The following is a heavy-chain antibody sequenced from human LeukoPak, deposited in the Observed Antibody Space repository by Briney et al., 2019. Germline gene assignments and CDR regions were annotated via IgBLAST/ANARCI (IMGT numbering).Heavy chain of an antibody. J-gene: IGHJ4*02. CDR3: ARVMDSYGSFPDYFDY. V-gene: IGHV3-7*01. CDR1: GFTFSSYW. Sequence: GGSLRLSCAASGFTFSSYWMSWVRQAPGKGLEWVANIKQDGSEKYYVDSVKGRFTISRDNAKNSPYLQTNSLRAEDTAVYYCARVMDSYGSFPDYFDYWGQGTLVTVSS. CDR2: IKQDGSEK. D-gene: IGHD5-18*01.